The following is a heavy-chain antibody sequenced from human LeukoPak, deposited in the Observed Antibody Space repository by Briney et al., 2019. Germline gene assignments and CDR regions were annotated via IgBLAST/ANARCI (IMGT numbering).Heavy chain of an antibody. J-gene: IGHJ4*02. CDR1: GYTFTTYG. CDR2: ISAYNGNT. Sequence: ASVTVSFTASGYTFTTYGISWVRPAPGHGLEWIGWISAYNGNTNYAQKLQGRVTMTTDTSTSTAYMELRSLRSDDTAVYYCARQLRLGELWVYWGQGTLVTVSS. V-gene: IGHV1-18*01. D-gene: IGHD3-16*01. CDR3: ARQLRLGELWVY.